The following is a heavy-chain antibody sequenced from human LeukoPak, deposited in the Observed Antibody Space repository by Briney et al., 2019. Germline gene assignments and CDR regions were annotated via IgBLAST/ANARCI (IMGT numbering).Heavy chain of an antibody. CDR1: GFTFSSYG. J-gene: IGHJ4*02. V-gene: IGHV3-33*01. Sequence: PGGSLRLSCAASGFTFSSYGMHWVRQAPGKGLEWVAVIWYDGSNKYYADSVKGRFTISRDNSKNTVYLQMNSLRAEDTAVYYCARDSAYYDSSGLLGRIDFWGPGTLVTVSS. D-gene: IGHD3-22*01. CDR2: IWYDGSNK. CDR3: ARDSAYYDSSGLLGRIDF.